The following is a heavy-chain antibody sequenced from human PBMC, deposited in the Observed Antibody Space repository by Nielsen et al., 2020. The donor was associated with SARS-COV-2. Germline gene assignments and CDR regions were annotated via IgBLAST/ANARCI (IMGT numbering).Heavy chain of an antibody. CDR2: ISDDNTI. CDR3: ARDLELLTNYYALDY. J-gene: IGHJ4*02. Sequence: GGSLRLSCEPSGFTFNTYGMNWVRQPPGKGLEWISYISDDNTIFYADSVKGRFTISRDNAKNALDLQMNSLRDEDTDVYYCARDLELLTNYYALDYWGQGTLVTVSS. CDR1: GFTFNTYG. V-gene: IGHV3-48*02. D-gene: IGHD3-9*01.